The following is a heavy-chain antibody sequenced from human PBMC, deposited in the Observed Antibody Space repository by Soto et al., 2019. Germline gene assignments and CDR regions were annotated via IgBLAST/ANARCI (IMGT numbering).Heavy chain of an antibody. CDR2: INTNRGDT. J-gene: IGHJ3*01. CDR3: ARDGLTVQYAFDL. Sequence: QVQLVQSGAEVRKPGASVRVSCEASGYIFTDYFIHWVRQAPGQGLEWLGWINTNRGDTKFAPRFQGRVSMTANTSANTAYMELNSQSSDDTAVYFCARDGLTVQYAFDLWGQGTTVIVSS. D-gene: IGHD3-9*01. V-gene: IGHV1-2*02. CDR1: GYIFTDYF.